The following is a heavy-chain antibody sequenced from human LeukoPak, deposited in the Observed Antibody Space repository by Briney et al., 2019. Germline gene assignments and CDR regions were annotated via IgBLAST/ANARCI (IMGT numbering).Heavy chain of an antibody. CDR3: ARARRLRGVLQIYSYYYYMDV. V-gene: IGHV3-30*02. CDR2: IRYDGSNE. CDR1: GFTFSSYG. D-gene: IGHD5-12*01. J-gene: IGHJ6*03. Sequence: GGSLRLSCAASGFTFSSYGMHWVRQAPGKGLEWVSFIRYDGSNEYYADSVRGRFTISRDNSKNTLYLQMNSLRAEDTAVYYCARARRLRGVLQIYSYYYYMDVWGKGTTVTISS.